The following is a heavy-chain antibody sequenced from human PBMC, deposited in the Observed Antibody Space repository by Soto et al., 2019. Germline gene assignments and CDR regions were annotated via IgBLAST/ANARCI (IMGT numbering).Heavy chain of an antibody. V-gene: IGHV1-69*02. D-gene: IGHD3-22*01. J-gene: IGHJ4*02. CDR2: IIPILGIA. CDR1: GGTFSSYT. Sequence: QVQLVQSGAEVKKPGSSVKVSCKASGGTFSSYTISWVRQAPGQGLEWMGRIIPILGIANYAQKFQGRVTISADHSTSTSYMELGRPSSEDTAVYYCASLCYDSRGYYADGVDYWGQGTLVTVSS. CDR3: ASLCYDSRGYYADGVDY.